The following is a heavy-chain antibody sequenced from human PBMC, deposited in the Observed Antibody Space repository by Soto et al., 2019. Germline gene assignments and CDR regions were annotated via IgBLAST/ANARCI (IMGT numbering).Heavy chain of an antibody. V-gene: IGHV1-69*01. Sequence: QVQLVQSGAEVKKPGSSVKVSCKASGGTFSIYTISWVRQAPGQGLEWMGGSANSAQKFQGRLTVTADESTSTVYLELSSLTSEDTAVYYCARERTPDIAWFDPWGQGTLVSVSS. D-gene: IGHD2-15*01. CDR3: ARERTPDIAWFDP. CDR2: GSA. CDR1: GGTFSIYT. J-gene: IGHJ5*02.